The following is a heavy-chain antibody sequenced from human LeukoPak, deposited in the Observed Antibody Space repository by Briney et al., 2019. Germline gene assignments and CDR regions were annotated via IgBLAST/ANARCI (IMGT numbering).Heavy chain of an antibody. V-gene: IGHV4-39*02. CDR3: ARLVYGGGSCPAEFDY. Sequence: SETLSLTCIVSGGSISSGGHYWGWIRQPPGKGLEWIGSIYYSGSTYYNPSLNSRVTMFIDMSKNHFSLKMSSVTATDTVVYYCARLVYGGGSCPAEFDYWGQGTLVTVSS. CDR1: GGSISSGGHY. CDR2: IYYSGST. D-gene: IGHD2-15*01. J-gene: IGHJ4*02.